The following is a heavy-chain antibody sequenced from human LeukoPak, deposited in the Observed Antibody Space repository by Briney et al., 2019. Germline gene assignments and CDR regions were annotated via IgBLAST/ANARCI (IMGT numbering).Heavy chain of an antibody. V-gene: IGHV3-66*01. J-gene: IGHJ4*02. CDR3: ASTFYGDSPPY. Sequence: PGGSLRLSCAASGFTVSSNYLSWVRQAPGKGLEWVSVIYSGGSTYYADSVKGRFTISRDNSKNTLYLRMNSLRAEGTAVYYCASTFYGDSPPYWGQGTLVTVSS. CDR1: GFTVSSNY. CDR2: IYSGGST. D-gene: IGHD4-17*01.